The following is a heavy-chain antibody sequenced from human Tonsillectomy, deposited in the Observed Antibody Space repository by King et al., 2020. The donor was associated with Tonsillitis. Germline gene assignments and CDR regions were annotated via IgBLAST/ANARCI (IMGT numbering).Heavy chain of an antibody. Sequence: VQLVESGGGVVQPGRSLRLSCAASGFAFSDCGMHWVRQAPGKGLDWVATISYDGSDKDYGDSVRGRFTISRDNSRSPLDLQVNSLRADDTAVYYCAKEGGAQYCSSASCSADYWGQGTLVTVSS. J-gene: IGHJ4*02. V-gene: IGHV3-30*18. CDR3: AKEGGAQYCSSASCSADY. CDR2: ISYDGSDK. D-gene: IGHD2-2*01. CDR1: GFAFSDCG.